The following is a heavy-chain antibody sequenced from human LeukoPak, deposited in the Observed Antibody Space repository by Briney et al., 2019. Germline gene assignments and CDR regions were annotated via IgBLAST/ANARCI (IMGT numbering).Heavy chain of an antibody. CDR2: INPNSGGT. V-gene: IGHV1-2*02. CDR1: GYTFTGYY. Sequence: ASVKVSCKASGYTFTGYYMHWVRQAPGQGLEWMGWINPNSGGTNYAQKFQGRVTMTRDTSISTAYMELSRLRSDDTAVYYCARDGGSPGIGWFDPWGQGILVAASS. J-gene: IGHJ5*02. D-gene: IGHD1-26*01. CDR3: ARDGGSPGIGWFDP.